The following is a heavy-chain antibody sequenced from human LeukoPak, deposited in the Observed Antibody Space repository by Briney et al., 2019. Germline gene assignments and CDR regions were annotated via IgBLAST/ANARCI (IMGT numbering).Heavy chain of an antibody. CDR1: GGSISSYY. CDR2: IYTSGST. D-gene: IGHD1-26*01. Sequence: SETLPLTCTVSGGSISSYYWSWIRQPPGKGLEWIGYIYTSGSTNYNPSLKSRVTISVDTSKNQFSLKLSSVTAADTAVYYCARHMLMSGSYTSFDYWGQGTLVTVSS. J-gene: IGHJ4*02. CDR3: ARHMLMSGSYTSFDY. V-gene: IGHV4-4*09.